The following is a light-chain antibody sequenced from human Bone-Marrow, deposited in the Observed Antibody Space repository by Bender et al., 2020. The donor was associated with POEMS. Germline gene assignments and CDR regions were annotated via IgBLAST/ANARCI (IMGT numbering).Light chain of an antibody. Sequence: QSALTQPASVSASPGQSITISCIGTSSDIGAYNFVSWYQQHPGTAPKLIIYGASERPSGVSSRFSGSKSGNTASLTISGLQAEDEADYFCCAFSAPDVLFGGGTKLTVL. CDR2: GAS. CDR1: SSDIGAYNF. CDR3: CAFSAPDVL. J-gene: IGLJ2*01. V-gene: IGLV2-23*01.